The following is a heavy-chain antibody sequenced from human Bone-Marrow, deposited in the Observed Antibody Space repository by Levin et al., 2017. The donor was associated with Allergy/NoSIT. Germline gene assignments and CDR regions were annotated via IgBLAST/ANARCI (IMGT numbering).Heavy chain of an antibody. CDR2: ISYDGSNK. CDR1: GFTFSSYG. D-gene: IGHD6-13*01. V-gene: IGHV3-30*03. J-gene: IGHJ4*02. Sequence: GESLKISCAASGFTFSSYGMHWVRQAPGKGLEWVAVISYDGSNKYYADSVKGRFTISRDNSKNTLYLQMNSLRAEDTAVYYCATNGYSSSWYDFDYWGQGTLVTVSS. CDR3: ATNGYSSSWYDFDY.